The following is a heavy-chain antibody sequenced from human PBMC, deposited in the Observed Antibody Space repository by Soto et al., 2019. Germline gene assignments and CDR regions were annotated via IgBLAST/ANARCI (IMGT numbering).Heavy chain of an antibody. CDR1: GFSFTNYW. CDR3: ARIESIARNWFDP. J-gene: IGHJ5*02. CDR2: IDPVDSYV. D-gene: IGHD6-13*01. Sequence: GESLKISCKTSGFSFTNYWISWVRHVPGKGLEWMGNIDPVDSYVNYSPSFQGHVTFSVDTSISTAFLHWSSLQTSDSATYFCARIESIARNWFDPWGQGTLVTVSS. V-gene: IGHV5-10-1*01.